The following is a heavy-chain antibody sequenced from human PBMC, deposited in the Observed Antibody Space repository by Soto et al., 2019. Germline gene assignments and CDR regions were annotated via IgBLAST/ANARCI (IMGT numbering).Heavy chain of an antibody. Sequence: ASVKVSCKASGYTFTSYDINWVRQATGQGLEWMGWMNPNSGNTGYAQKFQGRVTMTRNTSISTAYMELSSLRSEDTAVYYCARGRYCTNGVCYVWFDPWGQGTLVTVSS. CDR3: ARGRYCTNGVCYVWFDP. V-gene: IGHV1-8*01. D-gene: IGHD2-8*01. CDR2: MNPNSGNT. CDR1: GYTFTSYD. J-gene: IGHJ5*02.